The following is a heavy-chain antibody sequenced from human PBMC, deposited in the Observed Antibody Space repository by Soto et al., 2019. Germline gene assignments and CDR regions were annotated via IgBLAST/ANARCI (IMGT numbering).Heavy chain of an antibody. D-gene: IGHD3-22*01. CDR1: GYSFAGYW. CDR2: IDPSDSQT. CDR3: ARQIYDSDTGPNFQYYFDS. J-gene: IGHJ4*02. V-gene: IGHV5-10-1*01. Sequence: GESLKISCKGSGYSFAGYWITWVRQKPGKGLEWMGRIDPSDSQTYYSPSFRGHVTISATKSITTAFLQWSSLRASDTAMYYCARQIYDSDTGPNFQYYFDSWGQGTPVTVSS.